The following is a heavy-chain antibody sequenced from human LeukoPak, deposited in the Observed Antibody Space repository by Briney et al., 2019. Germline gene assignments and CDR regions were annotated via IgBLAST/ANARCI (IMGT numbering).Heavy chain of an antibody. CDR3: ASTSSGWRLDY. J-gene: IGHJ4*02. D-gene: IGHD6-19*01. V-gene: IGHV3-11*01. Sequence: GGSLRLSCAASGFTFSDYYMSWIRQAPGKGLEWVSYISTSGSTIYYADSVKGRFTISRDNAKNSLYLQMNSLRAEDTAVYYCASTSSGWRLDYWGQGTLVTVSS. CDR2: ISTSGSTI. CDR1: GFTFSDYY.